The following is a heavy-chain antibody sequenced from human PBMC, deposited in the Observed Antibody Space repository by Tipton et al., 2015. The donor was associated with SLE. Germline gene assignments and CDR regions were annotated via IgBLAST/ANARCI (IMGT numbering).Heavy chain of an antibody. D-gene: IGHD1-1*01. V-gene: IGHV4-4*09. J-gene: IGHJ4*02. Sequence: TLSLTCTVSGGSISSHYWSWIRQPPGKGLEWIGYIYTSGSTNYNPSLKSRVTISVDTSKNQFSLKLSSVTAADTAVYYCARSSVGTDYWGQGTLVTVPS. CDR2: IYTSGST. CDR1: GGSISSHY. CDR3: ARSSVGTDY.